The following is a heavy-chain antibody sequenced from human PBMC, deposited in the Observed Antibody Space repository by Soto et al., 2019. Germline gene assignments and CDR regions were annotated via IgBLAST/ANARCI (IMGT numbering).Heavy chain of an antibody. CDR3: AKVVGDGNDYYDF. J-gene: IGHJ4*02. CDR1: GFTFSSYA. D-gene: IGHD3-22*01. CDR2: ISGSGSST. Sequence: PGGSLRLSCAASGFTFSSYAMNWVRQAPGKGLEWVSVISGSGSSTYYADSVKGRFTISRDNSKNTLYVQMDSLGAEDTAIYYCAKVVGDGNDYYDFWGQGTLVTVS. V-gene: IGHV3-23*01.